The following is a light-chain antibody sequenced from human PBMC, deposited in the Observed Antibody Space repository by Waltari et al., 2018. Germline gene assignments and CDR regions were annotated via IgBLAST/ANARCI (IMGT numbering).Light chain of an antibody. J-gene: IGKJ4*01. V-gene: IGKV2-28*01. CDR3: MQALQTPLT. CDR2: LGS. CDR1: QSLLYSNGYNY. Sequence: EIVLTQSPLSLPATPGEPASISCRSSQSLLYSNGYNYLDWYLQKPGQSPQLLIYLGSNRASGVPDRFSGSGSGTDFTLKITRVEAEDVGVYYCMQALQTPLTFGGGTKVEIK.